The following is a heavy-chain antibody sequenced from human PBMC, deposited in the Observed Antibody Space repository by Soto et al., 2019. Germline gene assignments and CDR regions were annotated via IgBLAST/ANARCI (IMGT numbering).Heavy chain of an antibody. V-gene: IGHV4-39*01. Sequence: PSETLSLTCTVSGGSMSRSSYYWGWIRQPPGKGLEWIGNIYYSGSTYYNPSLKSRVTISVDTSKNQFSLELSSVTAADTAVYYCARHLHDSSSSYYMDVWGKGTTVTVSS. CDR2: IYYSGST. CDR1: GGSMSRSSYY. D-gene: IGHD6-13*01. CDR3: ARHLHDSSSSYYMDV. J-gene: IGHJ6*03.